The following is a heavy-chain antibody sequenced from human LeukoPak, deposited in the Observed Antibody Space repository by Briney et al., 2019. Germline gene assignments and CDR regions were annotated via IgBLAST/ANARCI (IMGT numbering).Heavy chain of an antibody. CDR2: IWYDGSNK. CDR3: ARDSPDYYDSSGYSINWFDP. CDR1: GFTFSSYG. J-gene: IGHJ5*02. V-gene: IGHV3-33*01. Sequence: PGRSLRLSCVASGFTFSSYGMHWVRQAPGKGLEWVAVIWYDGSNKYYADSVKGRFTISRDNSKNTLYLQMNSLRAEHTAVYYCARDSPDYYDSSGYSINWFDPWGQGTLVTVSS. D-gene: IGHD3-22*01.